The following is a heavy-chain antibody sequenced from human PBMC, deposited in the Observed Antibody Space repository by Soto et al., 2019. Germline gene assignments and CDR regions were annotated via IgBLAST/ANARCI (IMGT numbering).Heavy chain of an antibody. J-gene: IGHJ4*02. Sequence: QVQLVQSGAEVKKPGASVKVSCKASGYTFSSYGISWVRQAPGQGLEWMGWISAYNGNTKYAQKFQGRVTMTTDTSTSTAYMELRSLRSXDTXXXXCXXREVGTTLDFDYWGQGTLVTVSS. D-gene: IGHD1-26*01. CDR1: GYTFSSYG. CDR2: ISAYNGNT. CDR3: XXREVGTTLDFDY. V-gene: IGHV1-18*01.